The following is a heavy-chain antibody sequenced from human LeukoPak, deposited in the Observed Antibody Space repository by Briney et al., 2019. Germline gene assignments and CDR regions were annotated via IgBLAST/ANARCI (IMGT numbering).Heavy chain of an antibody. CDR2: IGTSSSTI. Sequence: GGSLRLSCAASGFTFSSFAMSWVRQAPGKGLEWVSYIGTSSSTIYYADSVKGRFTISRDNAKNSLYLQMNSLRDEDTAVYYCARHDYGGNSGDYWGQGTLVTVSS. CDR3: ARHDYGGNSGDY. CDR1: GFTFSSFA. D-gene: IGHD4-23*01. J-gene: IGHJ4*02. V-gene: IGHV3-48*02.